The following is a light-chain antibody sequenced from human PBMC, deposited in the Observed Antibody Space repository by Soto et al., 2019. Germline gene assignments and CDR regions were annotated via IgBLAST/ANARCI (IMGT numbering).Light chain of an antibody. J-gene: IGLJ3*02. CDR2: DVS. CDR3: CSYAGSYTLV. CDR1: SSDVGAYNY. Sequence: QSALTQPRSVSGSPGQSVTISCTGTSSDVGAYNYVSWYQKHPGKAPKLMIYDVSRRPSGVPDRFSGSKSGNTASLTISGLQADDEADYYCCSYAGSYTLVFGGGTQLTVL. V-gene: IGLV2-11*01.